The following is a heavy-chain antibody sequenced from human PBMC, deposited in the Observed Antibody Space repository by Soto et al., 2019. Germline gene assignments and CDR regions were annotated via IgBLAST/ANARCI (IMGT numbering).Heavy chain of an antibody. V-gene: IGHV3-7*01. CDR3: ARGEVDLIRFDYYYGMDV. CDR1: GFTFSSYW. Sequence: EVQLVESGGGLVQPGGSLRLSCAASGFTFSSYWMSWVRQAPGKGLEWVANIKQDGSEKYYVDSVKGRFTISRDNAKNSLYLQMNSLRAEDTAVYYCARGEVDLIRFDYYYGMDVWGQGTTVTVSS. D-gene: IGHD2-15*01. J-gene: IGHJ6*02. CDR2: IKQDGSEK.